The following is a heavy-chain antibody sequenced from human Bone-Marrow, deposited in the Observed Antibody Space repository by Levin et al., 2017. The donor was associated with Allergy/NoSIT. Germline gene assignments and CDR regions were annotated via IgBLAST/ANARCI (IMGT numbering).Heavy chain of an antibody. CDR1: GYTFTGYY. J-gene: IGHJ6*02. CDR2: INPNSGGT. Sequence: GESLKISCKASGYTFTGYYMHWVRQAPGQGLEWMGRINPNSGGTNYAQKFQGRVTMTRDTSISTAYMELSRLRSDDTAVYYCAREYVMAVAANRLGYYYGMDVWGQGTTVTVSS. CDR3: AREYVMAVAANRLGYYYGMDV. V-gene: IGHV1-2*06. D-gene: IGHD2-15*01.